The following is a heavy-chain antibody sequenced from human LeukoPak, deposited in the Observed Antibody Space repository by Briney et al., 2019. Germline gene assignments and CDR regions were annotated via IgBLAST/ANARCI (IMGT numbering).Heavy chain of an antibody. CDR3: ARVGALTSSSWYIAFDI. CDR2: INPNSGGT. Sequence: GGSVKVSCKASGYTFTGYYMHWVGQAPGQGREGMGWINPNSGGTNYAQKFQGRVTMTRDTSISTAYIELSRLRSDDTAVYYCARVGALTSSSWYIAFDIWGQGTMVTVSS. J-gene: IGHJ3*02. D-gene: IGHD6-13*01. CDR1: GYTFTGYY. V-gene: IGHV1-2*02.